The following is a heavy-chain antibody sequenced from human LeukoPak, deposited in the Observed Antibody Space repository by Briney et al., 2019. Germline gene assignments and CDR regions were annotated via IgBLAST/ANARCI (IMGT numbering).Heavy chain of an antibody. Sequence: ASVKVSCKASGYTFTSYAMHWVRQAPGQRLEWMGWINAGSGNTKYSQKFQGRVTITRDTSASTAYMELSSLRSEDTAVYYCARASITIFGVVNRFDYWGQGTLVTVSS. V-gene: IGHV1-3*01. D-gene: IGHD3-3*01. CDR2: INAGSGNT. CDR3: ARASITIFGVVNRFDY. J-gene: IGHJ4*02. CDR1: GYTFTSYA.